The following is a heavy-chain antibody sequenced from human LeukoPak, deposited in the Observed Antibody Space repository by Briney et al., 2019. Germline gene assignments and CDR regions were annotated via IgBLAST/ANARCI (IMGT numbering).Heavy chain of an antibody. CDR2: IDPSDSYT. J-gene: IGHJ4*02. CDR3: ARLSSSWSTGLDY. V-gene: IGHV5-10-1*01. CDR1: GYSFNRYW. Sequence: PGESLKISCKGSGYSFNRYWIGWVRQMPGKGLEWMGRIDPSDSYTNYSPSFQGHVTISADKSISTAYLQWSSLKASDTAMYYCARLSSSWSTGLDYWGQGTLVIVSS. D-gene: IGHD6-13*01.